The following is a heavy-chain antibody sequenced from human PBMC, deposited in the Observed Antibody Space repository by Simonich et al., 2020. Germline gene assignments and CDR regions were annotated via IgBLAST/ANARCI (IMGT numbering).Heavy chain of an antibody. CDR2: INHSGST. CDR3: ARGLRVAAAGTAFQH. Sequence: QVQLQQWGAGLLKPSETLSLTCAVYGGSFSGYYWSWIRQPTGKGLEWIGEINHSGSTNSTPSLKSRVTISVDTAKNQFSLKLSSVTAADTAVYYCARGLRVAAAGTAFQHWGQGTLVTVSS. D-gene: IGHD6-13*01. V-gene: IGHV4-34*01. CDR1: GGSFSGYY. J-gene: IGHJ1*01.